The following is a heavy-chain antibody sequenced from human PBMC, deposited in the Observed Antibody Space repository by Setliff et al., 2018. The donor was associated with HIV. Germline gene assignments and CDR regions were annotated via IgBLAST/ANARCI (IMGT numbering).Heavy chain of an antibody. D-gene: IGHD3-16*01. CDR2: IYYSGST. CDR3: ARTYYEHVWGNSNWFDP. CDR1: GGSISSGGYY. Sequence: SETLSLTCTVSGGSISSGGYYWSWIRQHPGKGLEWIGYIYYSGSTYYNPSLKSRVTISGDTSKNQFSLKLSSVTAADTAVYYCARTYYEHVWGNSNWFDPWGQGTLVTVSS. J-gene: IGHJ5*02. V-gene: IGHV4-31*03.